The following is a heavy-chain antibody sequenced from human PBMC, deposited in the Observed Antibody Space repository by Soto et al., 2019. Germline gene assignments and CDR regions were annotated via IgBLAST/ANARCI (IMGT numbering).Heavy chain of an antibody. Sequence: ASVKVSCKVSGYTLTELSMHWVRQAPGKGLEWMGGFDPEDGETIYSQKFQGRVTMTEDTSTDTAYMELSRLRSEDTAVYYCATGVDDWSYDAFDIWGQGTMVTVSS. CDR3: ATGVDDWSYDAFDI. CDR1: GYTLTELS. CDR2: FDPEDGET. J-gene: IGHJ3*02. V-gene: IGHV1-24*01. D-gene: IGHD1-7*01.